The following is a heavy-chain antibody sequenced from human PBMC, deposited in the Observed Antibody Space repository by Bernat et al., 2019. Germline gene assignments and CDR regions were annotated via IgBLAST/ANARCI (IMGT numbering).Heavy chain of an antibody. J-gene: IGHJ5*02. CDR2: INPANGNT. CDR1: GYTFTDFN. V-gene: IGHV1-3*01. Sequence: QVQLVQSGAEVKKTGASVKVFCKASGYTFTDFNMNWVRQAPGQGLEWTGWINPANGNTKYSEKFQGRLTITRDTSARTVYMEVSSLRSEETAIYYCARQGFDAWGQGTPVTVSS. CDR3: ARQGFDA.